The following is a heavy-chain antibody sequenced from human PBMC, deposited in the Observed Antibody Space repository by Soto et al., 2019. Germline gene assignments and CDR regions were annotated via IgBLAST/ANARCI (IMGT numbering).Heavy chain of an antibody. CDR3: AKEVASHYSDSSGYYYEDAFDI. Sequence: EVQLLESGGGLVQPGGSLRLSCAGSGFRFSSYAMSWVRQAPGKGLEWVSAISGSGGSTYYADSVKGRFTISRDNSKNKLYLQMNSLRAEDTAVYYCAKEVASHYSDSSGYYYEDAFDIWGQGTMVTVSS. CDR2: ISGSGGST. D-gene: IGHD3-22*01. J-gene: IGHJ3*02. CDR1: GFRFSSYA. V-gene: IGHV3-23*01.